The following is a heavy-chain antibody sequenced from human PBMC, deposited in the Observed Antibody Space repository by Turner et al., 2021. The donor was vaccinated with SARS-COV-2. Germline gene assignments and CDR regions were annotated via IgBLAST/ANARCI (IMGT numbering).Heavy chain of an antibody. Sequence: QVQLQESGPGLVKPSETLSLTCTVSGGSISSYFWSWIRQPPGKGLEWIGYTFYSGGANYNPSLKSRVTISVDTSKNQFSLKLSSVTAADTAVYYCARAYYDILTGYYTPYYFDYWGQGTLVTVSS. CDR3: ARAYYDILTGYYTPYYFDY. CDR2: TFYSGGA. D-gene: IGHD3-9*01. CDR1: GGSISSYF. V-gene: IGHV4-59*08. J-gene: IGHJ4*02.